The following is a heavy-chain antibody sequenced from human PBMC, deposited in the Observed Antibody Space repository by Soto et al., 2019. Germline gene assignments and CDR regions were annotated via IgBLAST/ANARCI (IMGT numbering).Heavy chain of an antibody. CDR1: GGSISSSTYY. V-gene: IGHV4-39*01. J-gene: IGHJ6*03. D-gene: IGHD3-3*01. CDR3: ARRDLWSGYYGTYYYYMDV. CDR2: IYYSGRT. Sequence: PSETLSLTCTVSGGSISSSTYYWGWIRQRPGKGLEWIASIYYSGRTHYNPSLESRVTISVDTSKNQFSLKLSSVTAADTAVYYCARRDLWSGYYGTYYYYMDVWGAGASVTASS.